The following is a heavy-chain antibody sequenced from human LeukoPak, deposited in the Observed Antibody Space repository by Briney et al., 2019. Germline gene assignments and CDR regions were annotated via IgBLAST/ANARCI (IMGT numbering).Heavy chain of an antibody. Sequence: PGGSLRLSCAASGFTFSNYWIHWVRQAPGKGLEWVAVISYDGSNKYYADSVKGRFTIFRDNSKNTLYLQMNSLRAEDTAVYYCACLEGAVDYWGQGTLVTVSS. V-gene: IGHV3-30-3*01. CDR2: ISYDGSNK. CDR3: ACLEGAVDY. CDR1: GFTFSNYW. J-gene: IGHJ4*02. D-gene: IGHD3-16*01.